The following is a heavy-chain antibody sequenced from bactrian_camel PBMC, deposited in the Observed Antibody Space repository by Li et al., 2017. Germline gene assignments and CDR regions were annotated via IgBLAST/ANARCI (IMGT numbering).Heavy chain of an antibody. D-gene: IGHD8*01. J-gene: IGHJ4*01. CDR1: GFTFSTSG. Sequence: VQLVESGGGLVQPGGSLTLSCVASGFTFSTSGMSWVRQAPGKGLEWVSAIDSGGATTDYADSVKGRFTISRDNAKNMVYLQVNNLNTEDTALYWCATDTSGLFLSQGTQVTVS. V-gene: IGHV3S40*01. CDR2: IDSGGATT.